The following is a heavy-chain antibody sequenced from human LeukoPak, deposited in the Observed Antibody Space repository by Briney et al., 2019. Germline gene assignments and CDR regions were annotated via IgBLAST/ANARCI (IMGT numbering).Heavy chain of an antibody. Sequence: SVKVSCKASGGTFSSNAISWVRQAPGQGLEWMGGIIPIFGTANYAQKFQGRVTITTDESTSTAYMELSSLRSEDTAVYYCARGRWDSSSDFDYWGQGTLVTVSS. V-gene: IGHV1-69*05. CDR2: IIPIFGTA. CDR3: ARGRWDSSSDFDY. J-gene: IGHJ4*02. D-gene: IGHD6-6*01. CDR1: GGTFSSNA.